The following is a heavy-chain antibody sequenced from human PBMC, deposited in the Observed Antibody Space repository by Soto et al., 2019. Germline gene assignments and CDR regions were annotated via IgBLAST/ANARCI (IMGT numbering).Heavy chain of an antibody. D-gene: IGHD3-3*01. V-gene: IGHV3-7*01. CDR1: GFTFSSYW. J-gene: IGHJ4*02. Sequence: GGSLRLSCAASGFTFSSYWMSWVRQAPGKGLEWVANIKQDGSEKYYVDSVKGRFTISRDNAKNSLYLQMNSLRAEDTAVYYCARLNVAYYDFWSGYYPLYYFCYWGQGTLVTVSS. CDR3: ARLNVAYYDFWSGYYPLYYFCY. CDR2: IKQDGSEK.